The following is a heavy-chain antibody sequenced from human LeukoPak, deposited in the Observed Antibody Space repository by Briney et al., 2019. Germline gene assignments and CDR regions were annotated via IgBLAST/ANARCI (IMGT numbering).Heavy chain of an antibody. CDR1: GFTFSDHY. J-gene: IGHJ4*02. Sequence: GGSLRLSCAASGFTFSDHYMDWVRQAPGKGLEWVGRTRNKANSYTTEYAASVRGRFTISRDDSKNSLYLQMNSLKTEDTAMYYGATSSRYWGQGTLVTVSS. CDR2: TRNKANSYTT. CDR3: ATSSRY. V-gene: IGHV3-72*01.